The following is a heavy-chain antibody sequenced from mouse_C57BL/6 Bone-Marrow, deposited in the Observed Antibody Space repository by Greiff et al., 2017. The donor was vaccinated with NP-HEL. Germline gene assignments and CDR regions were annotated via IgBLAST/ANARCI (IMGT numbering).Heavy chain of an antibody. Sequence: VQLQQSGPELVKPGASVKISCKASGYTFTDYYMNWVKQSHGKSLEWIGDINPNNGGTSYNQKFKGKATLTVDKSSSTAYMELRSLTSEDSAVYYYARTWAERLDYWGQGTTLPVSS. CDR1: GYTFTDYY. CDR3: ARTWAERLDY. V-gene: IGHV1-26*01. J-gene: IGHJ2*01. CDR2: INPNNGGT. D-gene: IGHD4-1*01.